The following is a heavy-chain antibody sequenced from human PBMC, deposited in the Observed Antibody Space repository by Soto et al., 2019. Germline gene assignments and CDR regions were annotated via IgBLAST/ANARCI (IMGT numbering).Heavy chain of an antibody. CDR3: ARDRRFQYYYDSSGYYSLFDY. D-gene: IGHD3-22*01. Sequence: SETLSLTCTVSGGSISSGDYYWSWIRQHPGKGLEWIGYIYYSGSTYYNPSLKSRVTISVDTSKNQFSLKLSSVTAADTAVYYCARDRRFQYYYDSSGYYSLFDYWGQGTLVTVSS. CDR2: IYYSGST. V-gene: IGHV4-30-4*01. J-gene: IGHJ4*02. CDR1: GGSISSGDYY.